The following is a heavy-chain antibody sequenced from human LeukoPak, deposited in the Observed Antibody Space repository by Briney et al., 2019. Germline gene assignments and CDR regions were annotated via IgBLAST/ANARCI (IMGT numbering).Heavy chain of an antibody. V-gene: IGHV4-59*01. J-gene: IGHJ5*02. CDR3: ARRPGSSGYDPWFDP. D-gene: IGHD3-22*01. Sequence: SETLSLTCTVSGGSISSYYWSWIRQPPGKGLEWIGCIYYSGSTNYNPSLKSRVTISVDTSKNQFSLKLSSVTAADTAVCYCARRPGSSGYDPWFDPWGQGTLVTVSS. CDR2: IYYSGST. CDR1: GGSISSYY.